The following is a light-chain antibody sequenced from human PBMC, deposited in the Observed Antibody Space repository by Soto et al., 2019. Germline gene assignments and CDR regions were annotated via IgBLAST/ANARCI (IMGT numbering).Light chain of an antibody. Sequence: EIVLTQSPGTLSLSAGEGATLSCRASQRVSTSSLAWYQHRFCQAPRRLIYGASSRATGIPDRFSGSGSGTDFTLTISRLEPEDFAVYYCQQFGSSAWTFGQGTKVDI. CDR1: QRVSTSS. CDR2: GAS. V-gene: IGKV3-20*01. CDR3: QQFGSSAWT. J-gene: IGKJ1*01.